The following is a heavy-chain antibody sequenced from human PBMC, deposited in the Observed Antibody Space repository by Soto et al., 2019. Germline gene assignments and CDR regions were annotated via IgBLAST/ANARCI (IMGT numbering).Heavy chain of an antibody. CDR3: ARLSRGSYFNWFDP. Sequence: LQLQESGPGLVKPSETLSLTCTVSGGSISSSSYYWGWIRQPPGKGLEWIGSIYYSGSTYYNPSLKSRVTISVDTSKNQFSLKLSSVTAADTAVYYCARLSRGSYFNWFDPWGQGTLVTVSS. J-gene: IGHJ5*02. D-gene: IGHD1-26*01. CDR1: GGSISSSSYY. V-gene: IGHV4-39*01. CDR2: IYYSGST.